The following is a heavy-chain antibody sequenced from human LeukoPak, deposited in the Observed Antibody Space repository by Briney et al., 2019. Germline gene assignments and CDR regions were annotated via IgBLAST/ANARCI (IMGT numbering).Heavy chain of an antibody. CDR2: IYYSGST. CDR3: AREWAGYDTLDY. D-gene: IGHD5-12*01. V-gene: IGHV4-61*01. Sequence: SETLSLTCTVSGGSVSSGSYYWSRIRQPPGKGLEWIGYIYYSGSTNYNPSLKSRVTISVDTSKNQFSLKLSSVTAADTAVYYCAREWAGYDTLDYWGQGTLVTVSS. CDR1: GGSVSSGSYY. J-gene: IGHJ4*02.